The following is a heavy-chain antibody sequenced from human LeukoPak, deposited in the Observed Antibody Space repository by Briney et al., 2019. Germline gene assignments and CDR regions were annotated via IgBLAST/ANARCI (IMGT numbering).Heavy chain of an antibody. CDR1: GFTFSNYW. Sequence: GGSLRLSCAASGFTFSNYWMSWVRQAPGKGLEWVSVIYSGGSTYYADSVKGRFTISRDNSKNTLYLQMNSLRAEDTAVYYCARVKSYYGSGSYFYYYYYMDVWGKGTTVTISS. CDR3: ARVKSYYGSGSYFYYYYYMDV. D-gene: IGHD3-10*01. J-gene: IGHJ6*03. CDR2: IYSGGST. V-gene: IGHV3-66*01.